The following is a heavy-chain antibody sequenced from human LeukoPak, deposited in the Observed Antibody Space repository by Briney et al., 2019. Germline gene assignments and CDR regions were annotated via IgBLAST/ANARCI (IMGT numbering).Heavy chain of an antibody. CDR1: GGTFSSYA. J-gene: IGHJ4*02. D-gene: IGHD3-10*01. CDR3: AISYGSGSLLDY. V-gene: IGHV1-18*01. CDR2: ISAYNGNT. Sequence: GSSVKVSCKASGGTFSSYAISWVRQAPGQGLEWMGWISAYNGNTNYAQKLQGRVTMTTDTSTSTAYMELRSLRSDDTAVYYCAISYGSGSLLDYWGQGTLVTVSS.